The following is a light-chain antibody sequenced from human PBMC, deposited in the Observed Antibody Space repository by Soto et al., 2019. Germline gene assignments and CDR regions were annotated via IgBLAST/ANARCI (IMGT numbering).Light chain of an antibody. V-gene: IGKV3-15*01. Sequence: EIVMTQSPATLSVSPGERATLSCRASQSVSSNLAWYQQKPGQAPRLLIYDASTRATGISARFSGSGSGTDFTLTISSLQSEDFAVYYCQQYSDWPPVTFGQGTKLEMK. CDR1: QSVSSN. CDR3: QQYSDWPPVT. J-gene: IGKJ2*01. CDR2: DAS.